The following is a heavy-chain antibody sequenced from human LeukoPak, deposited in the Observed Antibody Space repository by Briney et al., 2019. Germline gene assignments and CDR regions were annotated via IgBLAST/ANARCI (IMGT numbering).Heavy chain of an antibody. Sequence: SETLSLTCTVSGGSISTGGYYWGWTRQHPEKGLEWIGYIYYSGRTDYNPSLKSRVTISIDTSKNQFSLKLNSVTAADTAVYYCVRENYFDYWDQGTLVTVSS. CDR3: VRENYFDY. V-gene: IGHV4-31*03. CDR1: GGSISTGGYY. J-gene: IGHJ4*02. CDR2: IYYSGRT.